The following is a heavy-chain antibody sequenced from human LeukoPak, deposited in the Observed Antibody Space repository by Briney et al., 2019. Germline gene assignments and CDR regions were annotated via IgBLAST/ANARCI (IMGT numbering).Heavy chain of an antibody. CDR3: AREVPGPNPPHYFDS. Sequence: GGSLRLSCAASGFSFSSYNMNWVRQAPGKGLEWVSYISTSRTMYYADSVKGRFTISRDNTKNSLFLQMNSLRAEDTAVYYCAREVPGPNPPHYFDSWGQETLVTVSS. J-gene: IGHJ4*02. CDR1: GFSFSSYN. V-gene: IGHV3-48*01. CDR2: ISTSRTM.